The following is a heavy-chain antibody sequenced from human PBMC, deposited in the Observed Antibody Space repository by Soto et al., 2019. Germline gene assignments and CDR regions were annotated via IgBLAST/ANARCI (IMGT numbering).Heavy chain of an antibody. CDR2: INPNSGGT. CDR3: ARGFVEMDPHAGFDI. J-gene: IGHJ3*02. D-gene: IGHD2-15*01. V-gene: IGHV1-2*02. CDR1: GYTFTGYY. Sequence: SGKVSCKASGYTFTGYYMHWLRQAPGQGLELMGWINPNSGGTNYAQKFQGRVTMTRDTSISTAYMELSRLRSDDTAVYYCARGFVEMDPHAGFDILGQGTMVTVSS.